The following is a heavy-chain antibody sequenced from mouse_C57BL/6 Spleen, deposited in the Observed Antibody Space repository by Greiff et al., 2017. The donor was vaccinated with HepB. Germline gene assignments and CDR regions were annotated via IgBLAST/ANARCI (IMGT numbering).Heavy chain of an antibody. CDR2: IRWNSDNYAT. CDR1: GFTFSNYW. Sequence: EVKLLESGGGLVQPGGSMKLSCVASGFTFSNYWMTWVRQSPEKGLEWVAQIRWNSDNYATPYAESVKGRFTIARDDSKSSVYLQMNNLRAKATCIYYCTYGGRGGYFDVWGTGTTVTVAS. CDR3: TYGGRGGYFDV. J-gene: IGHJ1*03. V-gene: IGHV6-3*01. D-gene: IGHD1-1*01.